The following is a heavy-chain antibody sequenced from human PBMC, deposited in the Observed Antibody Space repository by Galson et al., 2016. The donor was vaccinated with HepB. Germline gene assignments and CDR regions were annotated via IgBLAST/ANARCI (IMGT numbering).Heavy chain of an antibody. D-gene: IGHD3-9*01. CDR1: GFTFSKYA. CDR3: AKDQGILRHFDWLTYDSFDM. Sequence: SLRLSCAASGFTFSKYALHWVRQAPGKGLEWVAVISTNGISQNYEDSVKGRFTVHRDNSKNTVDLQMNSLRPEEMAVYYCAKDQGILRHFDWLTYDSFDMWGQGQWSPSLQ. CDR2: ISTNGISQ. J-gene: IGHJ3*02. V-gene: IGHV3-30*18.